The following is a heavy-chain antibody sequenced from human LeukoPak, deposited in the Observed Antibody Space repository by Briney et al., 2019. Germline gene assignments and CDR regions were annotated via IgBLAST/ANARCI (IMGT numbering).Heavy chain of an antibody. J-gene: IGHJ6*02. CDR2: ISGSGGST. D-gene: IGHD3-9*01. CDR1: GFTFSSYA. V-gene: IGHV3-23*01. CDR3: AKFRVILTGYFTLDGMDV. Sequence: PGGSLRLSCAASGFTFSSYAMSWVRQAPGKGLEWVSAISGSGGSTYYADSVKGRLTISRDNSKNTLYLQMNSLRAEDTAVYYCAKFRVILTGYFTLDGMDVWGQGTTVTVSS.